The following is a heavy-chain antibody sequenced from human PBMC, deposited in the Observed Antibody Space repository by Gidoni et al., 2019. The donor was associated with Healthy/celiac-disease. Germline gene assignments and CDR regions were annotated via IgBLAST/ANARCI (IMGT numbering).Heavy chain of an antibody. D-gene: IGHD3-22*01. V-gene: IGHV1-69*01. Sequence: QVQLVQSGAEVKKPGSSVKVSCKASGGTFSSYAISWVRQAPGQGLEWMGGIIPIFGTANYAQKFQGRVTITADESTSTAYMELSSLRSEDTAVYYCARRGDYYDSSGLGGWFDPWGQGTLVTVSS. CDR3: ARRGDYYDSSGLGGWFDP. J-gene: IGHJ5*02. CDR2: IIPIFGTA. CDR1: GGTFSSYA.